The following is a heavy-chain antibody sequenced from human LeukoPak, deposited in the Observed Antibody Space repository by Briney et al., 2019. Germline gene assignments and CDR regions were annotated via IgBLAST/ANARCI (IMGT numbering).Heavy chain of an antibody. D-gene: IGHD6-13*01. CDR3: AKGGAAADNYWYFDL. Sequence: GRSLRLSCAASGFRFDAYAIHWVRQAPGKGLEWVSGISWNSGRIGCADSVKGRFTISSDNAKNSLYLQMNSLSPEDTAFYYCAKGGAAADNYWYFDLWGRGTLVTVSS. CDR1: GFRFDAYA. CDR2: ISWNSGRI. V-gene: IGHV3-9*01. J-gene: IGHJ2*01.